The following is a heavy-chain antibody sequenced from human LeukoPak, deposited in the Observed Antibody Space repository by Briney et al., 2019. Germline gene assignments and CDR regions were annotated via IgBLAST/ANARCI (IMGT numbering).Heavy chain of an antibody. CDR3: AKGLWFGEFNWFDP. Sequence: GGSLRLSCVASGFSFTSYAMSWVRHAPARGLEWVSSLRGNDDTFYADSVKGRFTLSRDHSRNTVYLQLNSLTVDDTAVYYCAKGLWFGEFNWFDPWGQGTLVTVSS. CDR2: LRGNDDT. D-gene: IGHD3-10*01. V-gene: IGHV3-23*01. CDR1: GFSFTSYA. J-gene: IGHJ5*02.